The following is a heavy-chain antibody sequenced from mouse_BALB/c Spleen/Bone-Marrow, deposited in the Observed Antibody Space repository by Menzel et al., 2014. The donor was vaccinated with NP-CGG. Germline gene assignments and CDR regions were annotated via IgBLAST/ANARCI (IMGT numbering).Heavy chain of an antibody. V-gene: IGHV1-55*01. CDR1: GYNFTSYW. CDR3: ARFSQLGLLAY. Sequence: QVHVKQSGAELVKPGTSVKLSCKASGYNFTSYWINWVKLRPGQGLEWIGDIYPGSGSTNYDEKFKSKATLTVDISSSTAYMQLSSLASEDSALYYCARFSQLGLLAYWGQGTLVTVSA. J-gene: IGHJ3*01. CDR2: IYPGSGST. D-gene: IGHD3-1*01.